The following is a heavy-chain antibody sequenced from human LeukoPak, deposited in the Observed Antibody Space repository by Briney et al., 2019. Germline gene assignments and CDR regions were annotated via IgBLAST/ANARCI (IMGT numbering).Heavy chain of an antibody. CDR3: ASMKPIVGGFDY. D-gene: IGHD1-26*01. CDR1: GGSISSYY. J-gene: IGHJ4*02. CDR2: IYYSGST. V-gene: IGHV4-59*08. Sequence: SETLSLTCTVSGGSISSYYWSWIRQPPGKGLEWIGYIYYSGSTNYNPSLKSRVTISVDTSKNQFSLKLSSVTAADTAVYYCASMKPIVGGFDYWGQGTLVTVSS.